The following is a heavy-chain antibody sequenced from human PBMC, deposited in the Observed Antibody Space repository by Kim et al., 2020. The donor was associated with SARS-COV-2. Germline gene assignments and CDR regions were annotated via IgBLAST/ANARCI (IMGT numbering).Heavy chain of an antibody. V-gene: IGHV3-30-3*01. Sequence: GGSLRLSCAASGFTFSSYAMHWVRQAPGKGLEWVAVISYDGSNKYYADSVKGRFTISRDNSKNTLYLQMNSLRAEDTAVYYCAREKNYYDSSGYYEDAF. D-gene: IGHD3-22*01. CDR1: GFTFSSYA. CDR3: AREKNYYDSSGYYEDAF. J-gene: IGHJ3*01. CDR2: ISYDGSNK.